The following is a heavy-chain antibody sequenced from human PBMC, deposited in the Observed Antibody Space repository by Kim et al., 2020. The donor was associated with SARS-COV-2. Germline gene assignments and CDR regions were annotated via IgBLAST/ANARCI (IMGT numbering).Heavy chain of an antibody. Sequence: SETLSLTCAVYGGSFSGYYWSWSRQRPGKGLEWIGEINHSGSTNYNPSLKSRVTISVDTSKNQFSLKLSSVTAADTAVYYCARGGTYYYGSGSYTFDYWGQGTLVTVSS. CDR2: INHSGST. CDR3: ARGGTYYYGSGSYTFDY. J-gene: IGHJ4*02. D-gene: IGHD3-10*01. CDR1: GGSFSGYY. V-gene: IGHV4-34*01.